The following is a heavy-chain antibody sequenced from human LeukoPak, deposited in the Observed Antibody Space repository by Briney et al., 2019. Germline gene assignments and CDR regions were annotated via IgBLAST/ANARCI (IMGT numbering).Heavy chain of an antibody. CDR2: IIPIFGTA. D-gene: IGHD6-19*01. J-gene: IGHJ4*02. V-gene: IGHV1-69*13. CDR1: GGTFTSYA. Sequence: SVRVSCEASGGTFTSYAISWVPQAPGQGREWMGGIIPIFGTANYTQTFQARVTIPSTETTSTTYMELSSLRCEDTTAYYCARVRHGSSGWYFDYWGRGTLVSVPS. CDR3: ARVRHGSSGWYFDY.